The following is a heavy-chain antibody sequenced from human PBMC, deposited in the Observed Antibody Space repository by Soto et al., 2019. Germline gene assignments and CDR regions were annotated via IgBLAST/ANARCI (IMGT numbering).Heavy chain of an antibody. CDR3: ARGGGSSGYFDY. CDR2: IYHSGST. V-gene: IGHV4-30-2*01. CDR1: GGSISSGGYS. Sequence: KTSETLSLTCAVSGGSISSGGYSWSWIRQPPGKGLEWIGYIYHSGSTYYNPSLKSRVTISVDRSKNQFSLKLSSVTAADTAVYYCARGGGSSGYFDYWGQGTLVTVSS. D-gene: IGHD3-22*01. J-gene: IGHJ4*02.